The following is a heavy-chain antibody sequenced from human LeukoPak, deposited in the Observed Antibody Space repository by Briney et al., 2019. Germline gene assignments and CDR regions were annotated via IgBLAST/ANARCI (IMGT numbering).Heavy chain of an antibody. Sequence: GGSLRLSCAASGFTFSSYSMNWVRQAPGKGLEWVSSITSSSSYIYYADSVKGRFTISRDNAKNSLYLQMDSLRAEDTAVYYCARDPRYYYDSSGNDYWGQGTLVTVSS. CDR3: ARDPRYYYDSSGNDY. D-gene: IGHD3-22*01. CDR2: ITSSSSYI. V-gene: IGHV3-21*01. J-gene: IGHJ4*02. CDR1: GFTFSSYS.